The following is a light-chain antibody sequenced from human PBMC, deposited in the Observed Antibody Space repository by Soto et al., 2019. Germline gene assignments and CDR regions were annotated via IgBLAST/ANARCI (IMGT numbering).Light chain of an antibody. J-gene: IGKJ4*01. CDR3: QQCNTPFT. V-gene: IGKV1-5*01. Sequence: DIQMTQSPSSLSASVGDRVTITCRASQSISSWLAWYQQKPGKAPKLLIFDAYSLESGVPSRFSGSRSGTEFTLTITSLQPDDYATYYCQQCNTPFTFGGGTKVDIK. CDR2: DAY. CDR1: QSISSW.